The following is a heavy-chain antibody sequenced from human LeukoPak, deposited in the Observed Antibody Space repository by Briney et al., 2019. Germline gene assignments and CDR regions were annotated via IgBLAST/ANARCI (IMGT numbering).Heavy chain of an antibody. CDR1: GYTFTSYA. V-gene: IGHV7-4-1*02. Sequence: ASVKVSCKASGYTFTSYAMNWVRQAPGQGLEWMGWINTNTGNPTYVQGFTGRSVFSLDTSVSTAYLQISSLKAEDTAVYYCARRGRGLDFDYWGQGTLVTVSS. D-gene: IGHD3/OR15-3a*01. CDR2: INTNTGNP. CDR3: ARRGRGLDFDY. J-gene: IGHJ4*02.